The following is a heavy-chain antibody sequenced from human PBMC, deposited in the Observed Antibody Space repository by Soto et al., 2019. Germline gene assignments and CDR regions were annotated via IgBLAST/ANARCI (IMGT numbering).Heavy chain of an antibody. J-gene: IGHJ6*03. D-gene: IGHD2-8*01. CDR2: IIPILGIA. CDR1: GGTFSSYT. Sequence: SVKVSCKASGGTFSSYTISWVRQAPGQGLEWMGRIIPILGIANYAQKFQGRVTITADKSTSTAYMELSSLRSEDTAVYYCARDPGDCTNGVCPMTNYYYYYMDVWGKGTTVTVSS. CDR3: ARDPGDCTNGVCPMTNYYYYYMDV. V-gene: IGHV1-69*04.